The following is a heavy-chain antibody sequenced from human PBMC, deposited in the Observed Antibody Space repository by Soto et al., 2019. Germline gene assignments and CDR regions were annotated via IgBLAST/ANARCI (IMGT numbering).Heavy chain of an antibody. CDR2: IIPIFGTA. CDR3: VSAPRITIFGVVPPRVWVG. D-gene: IGHD3-3*01. V-gene: IGHV1-69*06. J-gene: IGHJ4*02. CDR1: GGTFSSYA. Sequence: QVQLVQSGAEVKKPGSSVKVSCKASGGTFSSYAISWVRQAPGQGLEWMGGIIPIFGTANYAQKFQGRVTITADKSTSTAYMELSSLRSEDTAVYYCVSAPRITIFGVVPPRVWVGWGQGTLVTVSS.